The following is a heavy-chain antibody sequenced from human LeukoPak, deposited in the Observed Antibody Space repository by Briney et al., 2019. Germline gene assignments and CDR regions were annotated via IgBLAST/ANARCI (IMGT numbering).Heavy chain of an antibody. D-gene: IGHD3-22*01. CDR2: IYPGDSDT. CDR1: GYSFTSYW. J-gene: IGHJ3*02. Sequence: GESLKLSCKGSGYSFTSYWIGWVRQMPGKGLGWMGIIYPGDSDTRYSPSFQGQVTISADKSISTAYLQWSSLKASDTAMYYCARHGPAYYYDSTNDAFDIWGQGTMVTVSS. V-gene: IGHV5-51*01. CDR3: ARHGPAYYYDSTNDAFDI.